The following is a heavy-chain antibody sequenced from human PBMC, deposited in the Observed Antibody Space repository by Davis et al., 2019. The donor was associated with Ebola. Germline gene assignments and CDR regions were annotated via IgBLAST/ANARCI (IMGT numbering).Heavy chain of an antibody. J-gene: IGHJ6*02. Sequence: SETLSLTCTVSGGSVSNRSYYWSWIRQPPGKGLEWIGEINHSGSTNYNPSLKSRVTISVDTSKNQFSLKLSSVTAADTAVYYCARDFYYGMDVWGQGTTVTVSS. CDR1: GGSVSNRSYY. V-gene: IGHV4-39*07. CDR2: INHSGST. CDR3: ARDFYYGMDV.